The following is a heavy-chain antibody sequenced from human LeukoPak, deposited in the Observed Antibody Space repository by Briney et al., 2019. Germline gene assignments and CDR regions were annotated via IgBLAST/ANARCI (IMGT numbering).Heavy chain of an antibody. D-gene: IGHD6-13*01. CDR2: IKPDGTTK. J-gene: IGHJ4*02. CDR1: GFPFSSYS. Sequence: PGGSLGLSCAASGFPFSSYSMTWVRQAPGKGLEWVANIKPDGTTKFYVDSVKGRFTISSDNALNSLYLQMNSLRAEDTAIYYCARSIPYGTTWYGRSDYWGQGTLVTVSS. CDR3: ARSIPYGTTWYGRSDY. V-gene: IGHV3-7*03.